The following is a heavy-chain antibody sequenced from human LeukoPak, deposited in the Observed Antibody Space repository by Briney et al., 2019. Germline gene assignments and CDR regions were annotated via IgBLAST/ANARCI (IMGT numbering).Heavy chain of an antibody. Sequence: SETLSLTCTVSGYSISSGYYWGWIRQPPGKGPEWIGSIYHSGSTYYNPSLKSRVTISVDTSKNQFSLKLSSVTAADTPVYYCARVGYYYDIVYWGQGTLVTVSS. V-gene: IGHV4-38-2*02. CDR3: ARVGYYYDIVY. CDR1: GYSISSGYY. J-gene: IGHJ4*02. D-gene: IGHD3-22*01. CDR2: IYHSGST.